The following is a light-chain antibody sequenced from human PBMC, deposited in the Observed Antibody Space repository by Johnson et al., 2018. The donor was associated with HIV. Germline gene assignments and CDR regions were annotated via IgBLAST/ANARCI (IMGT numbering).Light chain of an antibody. CDR3: GTWDSSLSAGV. Sequence: QSVLTQPPSVSAAPGQRVTISCSGSSSNIGNDSVSWYQQLPGTAPELLIYDNNQRPSGIPDRFSVSKSGTSATLGITGLQTGDEADYYCGTWDSSLSAGVFGTGTKVTVL. V-gene: IGLV1-51*01. J-gene: IGLJ1*01. CDR2: DNN. CDR1: SSNIGNDS.